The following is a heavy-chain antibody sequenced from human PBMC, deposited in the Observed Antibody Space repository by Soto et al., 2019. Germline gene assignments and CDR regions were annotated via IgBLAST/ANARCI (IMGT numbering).Heavy chain of an antibody. V-gene: IGHV3-23*01. CDR1: GFTFSSYA. Sequence: HPGGSLRLSCAASGFTFSSYAMSWVRQAPGKGLEWVSAISGSGGSTYYADSVKGRFTISRDNSKNTLYLQMNSLRAEDTAVYYCAKDRLSSSWYGNGMDVWGQGTLVTV. CDR3: AKDRLSSSWYGNGMDV. J-gene: IGHJ6*02. CDR2: ISGSGGST. D-gene: IGHD6-13*01.